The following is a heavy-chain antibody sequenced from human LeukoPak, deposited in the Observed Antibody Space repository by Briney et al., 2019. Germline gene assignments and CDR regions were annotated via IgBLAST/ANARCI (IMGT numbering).Heavy chain of an antibody. V-gene: IGHV4-59*01. D-gene: IGHD3-22*01. CDR1: GGFISSYY. CDR3: AREGRGPWDYYDSSGDAFDI. J-gene: IGHJ3*02. CDR2: IYYSGST. Sequence: PSETLSLTCTVSGGFISSYYWSWIRQPPGKGLEWIWYIYYSGSTNYNPSLKSRVTISVDTSKNQFSLKLSSVTAADTAVYYCAREGRGPWDYYDSSGDAFDIWGQGTMVTVSS.